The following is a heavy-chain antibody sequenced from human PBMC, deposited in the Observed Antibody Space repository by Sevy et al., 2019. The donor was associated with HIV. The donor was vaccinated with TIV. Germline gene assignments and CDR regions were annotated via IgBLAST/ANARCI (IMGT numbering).Heavy chain of an antibody. CDR3: VREGLGGYSYSLDC. J-gene: IGHJ4*02. Sequence: GGSLRLSCAASGFSFSSYWMSWVRQAPGKGLEWVATMKQDGTEKDYVDSVKGRFTISRDNTKSSLFRQMNSLSAEDTAVYYCVREGLGGYSYSLDCWGQGPLVTVSS. V-gene: IGHV3-7*01. CDR2: MKQDGTEK. CDR1: GFSFSSYW. D-gene: IGHD5-18*01.